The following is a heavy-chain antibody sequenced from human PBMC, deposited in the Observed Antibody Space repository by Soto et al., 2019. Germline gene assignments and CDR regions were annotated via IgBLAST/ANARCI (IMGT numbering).Heavy chain of an antibody. CDR3: AKGREPAAIVGADY. CDR1: GFTFSSYG. J-gene: IGHJ4*02. CDR2: ISYDGSNK. V-gene: IGHV3-30*18. D-gene: IGHD2-2*02. Sequence: QVQLVESGGGVVQPGRSLRLSCAASGFTFSSYGMHWVRQAPGKGLEGVAVISYDGSNKYYADSVKGRFTISRDNSKNTLDLQMNSLRAEDTAVYYCAKGREPAAIVGADYWGQGTLVTVSS.